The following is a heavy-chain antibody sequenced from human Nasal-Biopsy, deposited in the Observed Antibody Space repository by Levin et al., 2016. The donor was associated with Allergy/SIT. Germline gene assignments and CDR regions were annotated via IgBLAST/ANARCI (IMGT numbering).Heavy chain of an antibody. V-gene: IGHV3-23*01. D-gene: IGHD2-21*01. CDR2: IGANDGRT. Sequence: GESLKISCVASGFTFNKYALSWFRQAPGMGLEWVSGIGANDGRTHLRDSVKGRFTISRDTSRNTLYLQMNSLRAEDTAIYYCAKATRDSFYSVMDVWGRGTTVTVS. CDR3: AKATRDSFYSVMDV. J-gene: IGHJ6*02. CDR1: GFTFNKYA.